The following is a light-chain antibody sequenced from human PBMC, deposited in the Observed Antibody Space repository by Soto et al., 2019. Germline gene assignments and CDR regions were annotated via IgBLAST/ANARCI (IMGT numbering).Light chain of an antibody. CDR2: DVN. Sequence: QSALTQPPSASGSPGQSGAISCTGTASDIGGYTFVSWYQQHPGKAPKLLIYDVNKRPSGVPDRFSGSKSGNTASLTVSGLHAEDEADYYCSAHGGTNPYVFGTGTKVTVL. V-gene: IGLV2-8*01. CDR3: SAHGGTNPYV. CDR1: ASDIGGYTF. J-gene: IGLJ1*01.